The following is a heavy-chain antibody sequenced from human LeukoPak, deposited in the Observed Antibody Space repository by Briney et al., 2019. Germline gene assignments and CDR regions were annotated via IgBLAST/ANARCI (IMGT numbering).Heavy chain of an antibody. J-gene: IGHJ4*02. CDR2: ISGSGGST. V-gene: IGHV3-23*01. CDR3: ANDGMWIHVWLDY. D-gene: IGHD5-18*01. Sequence: GGSPRLSCAASGFNFGSYAMSWVRQAPGKGLEWVSVISGSGGSTYYTDSVKGRFTISRDNSKNTLYLQMNNLRAEDTAIYYCANDGMWIHVWLDYWGQGTLVSVSS. CDR1: GFNFGSYA.